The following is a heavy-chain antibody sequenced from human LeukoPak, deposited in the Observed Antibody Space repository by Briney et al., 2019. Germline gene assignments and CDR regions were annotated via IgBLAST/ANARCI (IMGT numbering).Heavy chain of an antibody. CDR1: GGSISSSSYY. J-gene: IGHJ4*02. CDR2: IYYSGST. D-gene: IGHD3-10*01. V-gene: IGHV4-39*07. CDR3: ARDTYYYGSGNLSFDY. Sequence: KPSETLSLTCTVSGGSISSSSYYWGWIRQPPGKGLEWIGSIYYSGSTYYNPSPKSRVTISVDTSKNQFSLKLSSVTAADTAVYYCARDTYYYGSGNLSFDYWGQGTLVTVSS.